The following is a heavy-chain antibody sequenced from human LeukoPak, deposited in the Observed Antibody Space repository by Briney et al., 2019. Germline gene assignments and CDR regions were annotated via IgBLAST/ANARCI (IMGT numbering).Heavy chain of an antibody. Sequence: ASVKVSCKASGYTFTSYAMHWVRQAPGQRLEWMGWINVGNGNTKYSQKFQGRVTITRDTSASTAYMELSSLRSEDTAVYYCARETLYGFPDYWGQGTLVTVSS. J-gene: IGHJ4*02. CDR3: ARETLYGFPDY. D-gene: IGHD4-17*01. CDR1: GYTFTSYA. V-gene: IGHV1-3*01. CDR2: INVGNGNT.